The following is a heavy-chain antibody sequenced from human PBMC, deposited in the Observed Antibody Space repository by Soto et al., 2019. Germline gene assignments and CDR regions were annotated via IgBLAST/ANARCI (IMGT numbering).Heavy chain of an antibody. Sequence: PETLSLTCTVSGGSVSNDNFYWSWIRQPPGKGLEWIGYVHSSGITNYNPSLKRRVTISVDTSRNQFSLRLSSVTAADTAVYYCARGLTMGQLTSHFDHWGQGTLVTVSS. V-gene: IGHV4-61*01. D-gene: IGHD3-16*01. CDR3: ARGLTMGQLTSHFDH. J-gene: IGHJ5*02. CDR2: VHSSGIT. CDR1: GGSVSNDNFY.